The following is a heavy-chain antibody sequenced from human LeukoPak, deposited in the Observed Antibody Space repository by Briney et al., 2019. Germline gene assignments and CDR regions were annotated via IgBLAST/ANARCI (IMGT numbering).Heavy chain of an antibody. Sequence: GGSLRLSCAASGFTFSSYSMNWVRQAPGKGLEWVSSISSSSSYMYYADSVKGRFTISKDNAKNSLYLQMNSLRAEDTAVYYCARGRAGYYFDYWGQGTLVTASS. CDR2: ISSSSSYM. V-gene: IGHV3-21*01. CDR1: GFTFSSYS. J-gene: IGHJ4*02. CDR3: ARGRAGYYFDY. D-gene: IGHD1-14*01.